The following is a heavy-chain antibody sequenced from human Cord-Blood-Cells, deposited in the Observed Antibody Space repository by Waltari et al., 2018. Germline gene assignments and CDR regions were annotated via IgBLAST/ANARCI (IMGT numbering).Heavy chain of an antibody. J-gene: IGHJ4*02. V-gene: IGHV4-38-2*01. CDR3: ARVGAYCSGGSCYSDY. CDR1: GYSISSGYY. Sequence: QVQLQESGPGLVKPSETLSLTCAVSGYSISSGYYWGWIRQPPGKGLEWIGSIYHSGSTYHNPSLKSRVTISVDTPKNQFSLKLSYVTAADTAVYYCARVGAYCSGGSCYSDYWGQGTLVTVSS. D-gene: IGHD2-15*01. CDR2: IYHSGST.